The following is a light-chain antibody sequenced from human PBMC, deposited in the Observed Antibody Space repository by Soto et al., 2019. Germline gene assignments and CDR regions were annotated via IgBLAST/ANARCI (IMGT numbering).Light chain of an antibody. J-gene: IGLJ2*01. CDR2: SNN. V-gene: IGLV1-44*01. Sequence: QSVLTQPPSASGTPGQRVTISCSGSNSNIGRNTVNWYQQLPGAAPNLLIYSNNERPSGVPDRFSGSKSGTSASLAISGLQSEDEADYYCAAWDESPNVPVFGGVTQLTVL. CDR3: AAWDESPNVPV. CDR1: NSNIGRNT.